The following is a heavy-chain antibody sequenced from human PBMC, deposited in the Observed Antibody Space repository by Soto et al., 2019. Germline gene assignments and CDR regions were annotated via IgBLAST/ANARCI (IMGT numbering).Heavy chain of an antibody. D-gene: IGHD3-3*01. CDR1: GFTFSSYA. J-gene: IGHJ6*02. CDR2: ISYDGSNK. CDR3: AKDQYYDFWSGYSSPGYYYGMDV. V-gene: IGHV3-30-3*01. Sequence: GGSLRLSCATSGFTFSSYAMHWVRQAPGKGLEWVAVISYDGSNKYYADSVKGRFTVSRDNSKNTLYLQMNSLRAEDTAVYYCAKDQYYDFWSGYSSPGYYYGMDVWGRGTTVTVSS.